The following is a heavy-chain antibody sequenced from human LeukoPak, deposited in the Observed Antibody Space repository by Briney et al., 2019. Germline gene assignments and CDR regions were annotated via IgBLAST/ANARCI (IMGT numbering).Heavy chain of an antibody. V-gene: IGHV1-18*01. CDR1: GYTFTSYG. D-gene: IGHD3-3*01. CDR3: ARPNYDFWSGVLNWFDP. J-gene: IGHJ5*02. CDR2: ISAYNGNT. Sequence: ASVKVSCKASGYTFTSYGISWVRQAPGQGLEWMGWISAYNGNTNYAQKLQGRVTMTTDTSTSTAYTELRSLRSDDTAVYYCARPNYDFWSGVLNWFDPWGQGTLVTVSS.